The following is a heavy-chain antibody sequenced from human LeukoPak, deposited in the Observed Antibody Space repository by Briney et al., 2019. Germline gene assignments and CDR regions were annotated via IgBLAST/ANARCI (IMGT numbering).Heavy chain of an antibody. CDR3: AREEDYYDSSGYYYQWFDY. V-gene: IGHV3-21*01. Sequence: ESLRLSCPASGFTFSNFWMGWVRQAPGKGLEWVSSISSSSSYIYYADSVKGRFTISRDNAKNSLYLQMNSLRAEDTAVYYCAREEDYYDSSGYYYQWFDYWGQGTLVTVSS. CDR1: GFTFSNFW. J-gene: IGHJ4*02. CDR2: ISSSSSYI. D-gene: IGHD3-22*01.